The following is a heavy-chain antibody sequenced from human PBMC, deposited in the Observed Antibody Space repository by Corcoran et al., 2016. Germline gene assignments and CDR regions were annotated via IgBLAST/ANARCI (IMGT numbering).Heavy chain of an antibody. CDR2: INHSGST. CDR3: ARGAGEDIVVVPAAIFDY. V-gene: IGHV4-34*01. CDR1: GGSFSGYY. J-gene: IGHJ4*02. Sequence: QVQLQQWGAGLLKPSETLSLTCAVYGGSFSGYYWSWIRQPPGKGLEWIGEINHSGSTNYNPSLKSRVTISVDTSKNQFSLKLSSVTAADTAVYYCARGAGEDIVVVPAAIFDYWGQGTLVTVSS. D-gene: IGHD2-2*01.